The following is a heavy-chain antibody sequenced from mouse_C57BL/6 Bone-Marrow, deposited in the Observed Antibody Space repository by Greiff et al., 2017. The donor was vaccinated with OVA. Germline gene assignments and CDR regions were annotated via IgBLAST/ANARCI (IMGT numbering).Heavy chain of an antibody. J-gene: IGHJ3*01. CDR1: GYTFTDYY. V-gene: IGHV1-19*01. CDR3: AKKDSDCDGYYEGFAY. Sequence: EVQLQQSGPVLVKPGASVKMSCKASGYTFTDYYMNWVKQSHGKSLEWIGVINPYNGGTSYNQKFKGKATLAVDKSSSTAYMERNSLASEDSAVYYSAKKDSDCDGYYEGFAYWGQGTLVTVSA. CDR2: INPYNGGT. D-gene: IGHD2-3*01.